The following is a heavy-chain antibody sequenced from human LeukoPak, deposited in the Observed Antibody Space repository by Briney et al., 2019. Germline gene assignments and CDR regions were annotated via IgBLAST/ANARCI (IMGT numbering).Heavy chain of an antibody. V-gene: IGHV5-51*01. CDR2: IYPGDSDP. CDR3: VRHGLGSSWFGFDY. Sequence: KLGESLKISCKGSGYTFTTHWIGWVRQMPGKGLEWMGIIYPGDSDPRYSPSFQGQVTISADTSISTAYLQWRSLKASDSAMYYCVRHGLGSSWFGFDYWGQGTLVTVSS. D-gene: IGHD6-13*01. J-gene: IGHJ4*02. CDR1: GYTFTTHW.